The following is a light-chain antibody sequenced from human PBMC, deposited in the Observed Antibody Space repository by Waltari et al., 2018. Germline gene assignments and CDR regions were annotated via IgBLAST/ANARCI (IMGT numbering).Light chain of an antibody. Sequence: DIVMTQSPDSLAVSLGERATINCKSSQTVFSNSHNRTFLAWYQQKAGQPPKLLLYWASVRDSGVPARFSGSGSGTNFTLTIDNVQAADVAVYYCHQFYNLPQTFGQGTRLEIK. V-gene: IGKV4-1*01. J-gene: IGKJ2*01. CDR2: WAS. CDR1: QTVFSNSHNRTF. CDR3: HQFYNLPQT.